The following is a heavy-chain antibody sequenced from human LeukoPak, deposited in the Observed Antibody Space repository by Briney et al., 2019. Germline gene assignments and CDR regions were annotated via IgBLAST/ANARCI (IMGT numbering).Heavy chain of an antibody. CDR2: ISWNSGSI. D-gene: IGHD6-6*01. V-gene: IGHV3-9*01. CDR3: AKAKYSSSSGGYFDY. J-gene: IGHJ4*02. CDR1: GFTFDDYA. Sequence: GGSLRLSCAASGFTFDDYAMHWVRQAPGKGLEWVSGISWNSGSIGYADSVKGRFTISRDNAKNSLYLQMNSLRAEDTALYYCAKAKYSSSSGGYFDYWGQGTLVAVSS.